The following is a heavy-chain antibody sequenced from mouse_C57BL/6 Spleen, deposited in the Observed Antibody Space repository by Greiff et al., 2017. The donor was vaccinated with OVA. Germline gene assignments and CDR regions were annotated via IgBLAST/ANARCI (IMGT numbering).Heavy chain of an antibody. CDR2: ISPRDGST. V-gene: IGHV1-85*01. J-gene: IGHJ3*01. CDR1: GYTFTSYD. CDR3: ARADPYDYDFPFAY. D-gene: IGHD2-4*01. Sequence: QVQLQQSGPELVKPGASVKLSCKASGYTFTSYDINWVKQRPGQGLEWIGWISPRDGSTKYNEKFKGKATLTVAPSSSTSYMELHSLTSEDSAVYFCARADPYDYDFPFAYWGQGTLVTVSA.